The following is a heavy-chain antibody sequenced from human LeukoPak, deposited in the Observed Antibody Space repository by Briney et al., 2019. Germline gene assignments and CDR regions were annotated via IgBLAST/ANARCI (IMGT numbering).Heavy chain of an antibody. CDR3: ARDIEAAGLFLDY. Sequence: PGGSLRLSCAASGFTFSSYWMSWVRQAPGKGLEWVANMKYDGSEKYYVDSVKGRFTISRGNAKNSVYLQMNRLRGEDTAVYYCARDIEAAGLFLDYWGQGTLVTVSS. CDR1: GFTFSSYW. V-gene: IGHV3-7*01. CDR2: MKYDGSEK. J-gene: IGHJ4*02. D-gene: IGHD6-13*01.